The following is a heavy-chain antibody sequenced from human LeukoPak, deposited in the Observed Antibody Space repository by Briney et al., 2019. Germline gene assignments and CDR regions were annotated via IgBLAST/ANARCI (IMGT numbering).Heavy chain of an antibody. CDR1: GGSISSGDYY. D-gene: IGHD3-10*01. J-gene: IGHJ4*02. V-gene: IGHV4-30-4*01. Sequence: SETLSLTCTVSGGSISSGDYYWSWIRQPPGKGLEWIGYMYNSGSTYYKPSLRSRVTISVDTSKNQFSLNLSSVTAADTAVYYCATEVSAYYFGSGSFLDYWGQGTLVTVSS. CDR2: MYNSGST. CDR3: ATEVSAYYFGSGSFLDY.